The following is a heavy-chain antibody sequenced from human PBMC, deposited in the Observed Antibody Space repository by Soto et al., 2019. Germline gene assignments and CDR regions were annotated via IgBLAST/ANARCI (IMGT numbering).Heavy chain of an antibody. CDR1: GASITSGGYY. Sequence: QVQVQESGPGLVKPSQTLSLTCTVSGASITSGGYYWSWIRQHPGKGLEWIGYIYYSVTTYYNPSLKSRVIISVDTSKNQFALNLSSVTAADTAVYYCARAENERAGIYRPPDYWGQGTLVTVSS. CDR2: IYYSVTT. D-gene: IGHD5-12*01. J-gene: IGHJ4*02. CDR3: ARAENERAGIYRPPDY. V-gene: IGHV4-31*03.